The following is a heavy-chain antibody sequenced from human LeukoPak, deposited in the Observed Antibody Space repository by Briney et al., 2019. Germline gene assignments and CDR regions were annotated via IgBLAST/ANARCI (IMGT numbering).Heavy chain of an antibody. V-gene: IGHV4-34*01. CDR2: INHSGGT. CDR3: ARSLYYTVGFTSAPDY. CDR1: GGSFSGYF. Sequence: SETLSLTCAVYGGSFSGYFWSWIRQPPGKGLEWIGEINHSGGTNYNPSLKSRVTISIDTSKNQFSLKLSSVTAADTAVYYCARSLYYTVGFTSAPDYWGQGTLVTVSS. J-gene: IGHJ4*02. D-gene: IGHD3-3*01.